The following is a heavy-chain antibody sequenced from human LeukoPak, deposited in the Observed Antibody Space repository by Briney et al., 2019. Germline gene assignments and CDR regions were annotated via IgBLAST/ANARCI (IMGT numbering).Heavy chain of an antibody. D-gene: IGHD6-13*01. J-gene: IGHJ5*02. CDR3: AGEQQQLVP. Sequence: SETLSLTCTVSGGSISSYYWSWLRQPAGKGLAWIGRIYTSGSTNYTPSLKSRVTMSVDTSKNQFSLKLSSVTAADTAVYYCAGEQQQLVPWGQGTLVTVSS. V-gene: IGHV4-4*07. CDR1: GGSISSYY. CDR2: IYTSGST.